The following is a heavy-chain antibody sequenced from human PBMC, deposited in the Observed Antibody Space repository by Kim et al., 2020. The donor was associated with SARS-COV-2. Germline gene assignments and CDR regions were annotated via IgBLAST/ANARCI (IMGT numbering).Heavy chain of an antibody. V-gene: IGHV4-39*01. D-gene: IGHD6-6*01. Sequence: SETLSLTCTVSGGSISSSSYYWGWIRQPPGKGLEWIGSIYYSGSTYYNPSLKSRVTISVDTSKNQFSLKLSSVTAADTAVYYCARLGARRGFGDYWGQGT. CDR1: GGSISSSSYY. J-gene: IGHJ4*02. CDR2: IYYSGST. CDR3: ARLGARRGFGDY.